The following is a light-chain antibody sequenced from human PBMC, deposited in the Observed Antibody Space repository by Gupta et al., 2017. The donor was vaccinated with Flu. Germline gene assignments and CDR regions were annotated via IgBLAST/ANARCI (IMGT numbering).Light chain of an antibody. Sequence: EIVLTQPPGTLSLSPGERATLSCRASQSVSSRYLAWYQQKPGQTPRLLIYGASSRATGIPDRVSGGGSGTDFTLTISRLEPEDFAVDYGQQYGRTFGQGTKVEMK. J-gene: IGKJ1*01. CDR2: GAS. V-gene: IGKV3-20*01. CDR3: QQYGRT. CDR1: QSVSSRY.